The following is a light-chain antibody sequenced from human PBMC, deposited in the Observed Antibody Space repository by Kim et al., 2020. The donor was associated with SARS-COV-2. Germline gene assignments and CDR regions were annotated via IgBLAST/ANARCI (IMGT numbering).Light chain of an antibody. CDR1: QAIRNE. CDR2: AAS. CDR3: LQDSRYPRT. V-gene: IGKV1-6*01. J-gene: IGKJ1*01. Sequence: ASTGDRVTIPCRASQAIRNELGWYQQKPGKAPKVLIYAASTLQSGVSSRFSGSGSGTDFTLTISSLQPEDFATYYCLQDSRYPRTFGQGTKVDIK.